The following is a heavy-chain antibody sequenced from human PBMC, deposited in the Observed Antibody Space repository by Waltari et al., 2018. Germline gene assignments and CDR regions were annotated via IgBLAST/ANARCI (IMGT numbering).Heavy chain of an antibody. CDR2: VYISRTT. V-gene: IGHV4-61*02. J-gene: IGHJ4*02. D-gene: IGHD3-16*01. CDR1: RGSITRGSYH. Sequence: QLHLQESGPGLVKPSQTLSLICTVSRGSITRGSYHWSWIRQPAGKGLEWIGRVYISRTTAYNPSLASRVTMSIDTSNNQFSLKLSSVTAADTAMYYCARVSYANYFDYWGQGALVTVSS. CDR3: ARVSYANYFDY.